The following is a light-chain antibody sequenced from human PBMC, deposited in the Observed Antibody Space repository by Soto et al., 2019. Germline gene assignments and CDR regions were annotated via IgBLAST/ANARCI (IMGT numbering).Light chain of an antibody. CDR2: GAS. Sequence: EIVRTQSPATLSVSPGERATLSCRASQSVSNNLAWYQQKPGQAPRLLIYGASNRATGIPDRFSGSGSGTDFTLTISRLEPEDFAVYYCQQYGSSPRTFGQGTKVDIK. CDR1: QSVSNN. CDR3: QQYGSSPRT. J-gene: IGKJ1*01. V-gene: IGKV3-20*01.